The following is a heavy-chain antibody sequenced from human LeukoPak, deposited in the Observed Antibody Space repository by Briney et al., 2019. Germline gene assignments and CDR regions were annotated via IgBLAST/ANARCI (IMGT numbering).Heavy chain of an antibody. CDR2: IYSGDST. CDR1: GFTVSSNY. Sequence: GGSLRLSCAASGFTVSSNYMSWVRQAPGKGLEWVSVIYSGDSTFYADPVKGRFTISRDNSKNTLYLQMNSLRAEDTAVYYCARAVGDAFDIWGQGTMVTVSS. CDR3: ARAVGDAFDI. D-gene: IGHD1-26*01. J-gene: IGHJ3*02. V-gene: IGHV3-53*01.